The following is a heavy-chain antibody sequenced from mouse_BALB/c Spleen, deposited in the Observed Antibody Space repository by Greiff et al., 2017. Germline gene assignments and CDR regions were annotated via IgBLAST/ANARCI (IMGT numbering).Heavy chain of an antibody. V-gene: IGHV3-2*02. CDR3: ARSYGSSWGDY. CDR1: GYSITSDYA. CDR2: ISYSGST. D-gene: IGHD1-1*01. Sequence: EVQLQESGPGLVKPSQSLSLTCTVTGYSITSDYAWNWIRQFPGNKLEWMGYISYSGSTSYNPSLKSRISITRDTSKNQFFLQLNSVTTEDTATYYCARSYGSSWGDYWGQGTSVTVSS. J-gene: IGHJ4*01.